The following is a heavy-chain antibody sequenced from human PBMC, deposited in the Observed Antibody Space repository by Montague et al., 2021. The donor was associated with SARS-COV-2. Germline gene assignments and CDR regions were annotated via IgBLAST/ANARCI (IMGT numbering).Heavy chain of an antibody. V-gene: IGHV4-59*12. CDR1: GGSISPYY. J-gene: IGHJ4*02. CDR3: ARTPTRPLSLDS. D-gene: IGHD6-6*01. CDR2: IYYTGST. Sequence: SETLSLTCTVSGGSISPYYWSWIRQPPGKGLEWIGNIYYTGSTNYNSSLKSRLTISVDTSENQFSLKVTSVTAADTAIYYCARTPTRPLSLDSWGQGTLVTVSS.